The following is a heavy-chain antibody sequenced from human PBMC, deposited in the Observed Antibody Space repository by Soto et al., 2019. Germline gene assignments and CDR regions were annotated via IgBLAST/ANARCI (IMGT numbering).Heavy chain of an antibody. CDR3: ARDRQYSGYDYSDY. J-gene: IGHJ4*02. CDR1: GFTFSSDW. D-gene: IGHD5-12*01. Sequence: EVQLVESGGGLVQPGGSLRLSCAASGFTFSSDWMSWVRQAPGKGLEWVANIKQDGSEKYYVDSVKGRFTISRDNAKNSLYLQMNSLRAEDTAVYYCARDRQYSGYDYSDYWGQGTLVTVSS. V-gene: IGHV3-7*01. CDR2: IKQDGSEK.